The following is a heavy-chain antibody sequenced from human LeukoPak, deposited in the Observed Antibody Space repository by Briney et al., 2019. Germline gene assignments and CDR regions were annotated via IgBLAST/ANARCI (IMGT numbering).Heavy chain of an antibody. CDR2: IYYSGST. V-gene: IGHV4-30-4*01. CDR1: GGSISSGDYY. D-gene: IGHD3-9*01. Sequence: SQTLSLTCTVSGGSISSGDYYWSWIRQPPGKGLEWIGYIYYSGSTHYNPSLKSRVTISVDTSKNQFSLKLSSVTAADTAVYYCARGRRVLRYFDWLSPTQLDYWGQGTLVTVSS. CDR3: ARGRRVLRYFDWLSPTQLDY. J-gene: IGHJ4*02.